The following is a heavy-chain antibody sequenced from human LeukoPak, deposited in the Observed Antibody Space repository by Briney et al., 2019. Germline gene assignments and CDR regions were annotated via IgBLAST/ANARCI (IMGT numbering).Heavy chain of an antibody. CDR3: ARDSCSGGSCYWAWFDP. V-gene: IGHV1-18*01. CDR1: GYTFTSYG. Sequence: ASVKVSCKASGYTFTSYGISWVRQAPGQGLEWMGWISAYNGNTNYAQKLQGRVTMTTDTSTSTAYMELRSLRSDDTAVYYCARDSCSGGSCYWAWFDPWGQGTLVTVSS. CDR2: ISAYNGNT. D-gene: IGHD2-15*01. J-gene: IGHJ5*02.